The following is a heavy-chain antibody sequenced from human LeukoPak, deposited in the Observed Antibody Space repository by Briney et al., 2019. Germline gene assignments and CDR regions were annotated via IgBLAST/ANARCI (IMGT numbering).Heavy chain of an antibody. J-gene: IGHJ4*02. Sequence: PSETLSLTCTVSGGSVSSSNDYWGWIRQPPGKGLEWIGSVYYTGSTYHNPSLKSRVTMSVDTSMNQFSLKLSSVTAADPAVYYCARRTGGGSSWYYWGQGTLVTVSS. CDR3: ARRTGGGSSWYY. D-gene: IGHD6-13*01. CDR2: VYYTGST. V-gene: IGHV4-39*07. CDR1: GGSVSSSNDY.